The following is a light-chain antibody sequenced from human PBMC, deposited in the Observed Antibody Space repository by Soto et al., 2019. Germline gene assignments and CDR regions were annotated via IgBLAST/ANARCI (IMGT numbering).Light chain of an antibody. Sequence: LTQPASVSGSPGQSITISCTGTSCDVGGYNYVSWYQQHPGKAPKLMIYDVSNRPSGVSNRFSGSKSGNTASLTISGLQAEDEADYYCSSYTSSSTPLYVFGTRTKVTVL. CDR2: DVS. J-gene: IGLJ1*01. CDR3: SSYTSSSTPLYV. V-gene: IGLV2-14*01. CDR1: SCDVGGYNY.